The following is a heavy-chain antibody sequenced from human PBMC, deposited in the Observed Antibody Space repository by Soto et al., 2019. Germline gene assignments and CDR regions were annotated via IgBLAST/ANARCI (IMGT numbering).Heavy chain of an antibody. D-gene: IGHD2-8*01. CDR1: GGSVSSGSYY. CDR2: IYYSGST. Sequence: TSETLSLTCTVSGGSVSSGSYYWSWIRQPPGKGLEWIGYIYYSGSTNYNPSLKSRVTISVDTSKNQFSLKLSSVTAADTAVYYCARDCTNGVCYGFDYWGQGTLVTVSS. J-gene: IGHJ4*02. V-gene: IGHV4-61*01. CDR3: ARDCTNGVCYGFDY.